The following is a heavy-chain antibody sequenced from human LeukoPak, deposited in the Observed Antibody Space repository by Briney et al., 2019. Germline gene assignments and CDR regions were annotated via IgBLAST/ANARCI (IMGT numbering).Heavy chain of an antibody. V-gene: IGHV4-34*01. CDR2: INHSGST. D-gene: IGHD3-3*01. J-gene: IGHJ6*02. Sequence: SETLSLTCAVYGGSFSGYYWSWIRQPPGKGLEWIGEINHSGSTNYNPSLKSRVTISVDTSKNQFSLKLSSVTAADTAVYYCARGGNYDFWSGYWLRRDYYYGMDVWGQGTTVTVSS. CDR1: GGSFSGYY. CDR3: ARGGNYDFWSGYWLRRDYYYGMDV.